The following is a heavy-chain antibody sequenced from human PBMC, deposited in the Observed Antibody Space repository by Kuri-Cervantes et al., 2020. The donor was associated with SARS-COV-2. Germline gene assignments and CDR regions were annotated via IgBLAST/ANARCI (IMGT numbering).Heavy chain of an antibody. D-gene: IGHD2-2*01. Sequence: SETLSLTCAVSGYSISSSYYWSLIRQPPGKGLEWIGYISYSGSTNYNPSLKSRVTISVDTSKNQFSLKLSSVTAADTAVYYCARASCSSTSCYGWFDPWGQGTLVTVSS. V-gene: IGHV4-59*12. J-gene: IGHJ5*02. CDR1: GYSISSSYY. CDR2: ISYSGST. CDR3: ARASCSSTSCYGWFDP.